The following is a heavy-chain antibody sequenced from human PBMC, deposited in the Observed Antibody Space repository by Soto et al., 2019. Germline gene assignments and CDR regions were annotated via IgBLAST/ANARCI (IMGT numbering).Heavy chain of an antibody. CDR3: ARGGIAVAVYFDY. CDR2: INHRGST. D-gene: IGHD6-19*01. J-gene: IGHJ4*02. V-gene: IGHV4-34*01. Sequence: QVQLQQWGAGLLKPAETLSLTCAVYGGSFSGYYWSWIRQPPGRGLEWIGEINHRGSTNYNPSLKSRVTISVDTSKNQFSLKLSSVTAADTAVYYCARGGIAVAVYFDYWGQGTLVTVSS. CDR1: GGSFSGYY.